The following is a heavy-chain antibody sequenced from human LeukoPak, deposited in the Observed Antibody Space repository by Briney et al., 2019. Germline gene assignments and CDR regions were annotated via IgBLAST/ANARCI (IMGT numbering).Heavy chain of an antibody. Sequence: SETLSLTCAVYGGSFSGYYWSWIRQPPGKGLEWIGEINHSGSTNYNPSLKSRVTISVDTSKNQFSLKLSSVTAADTAVYYCARGRAAGTVFYYYGMDVWGQGTTVTVSS. CDR1: GGSFSGYY. D-gene: IGHD6-13*01. V-gene: IGHV4-34*01. CDR2: INHSGST. J-gene: IGHJ6*02. CDR3: ARGRAAGTVFYYYGMDV.